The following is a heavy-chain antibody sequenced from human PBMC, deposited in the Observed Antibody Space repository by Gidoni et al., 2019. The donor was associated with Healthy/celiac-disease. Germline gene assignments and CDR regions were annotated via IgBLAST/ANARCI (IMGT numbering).Heavy chain of an antibody. Sequence: EVQLLGSGGGLVQPGGALRLSCAAAGFTFSSYAMRWVRQAPGKGLEWVSAISGSGGSTYYADSVKGRFTISRDNSKNTLYLQMNSLRAEDTAVYYCAKDLWDLGIADAFDIWGQGTMVTVSS. CDR3: AKDLWDLGIADAFDI. CDR2: ISGSGGST. CDR1: GFTFSSYA. J-gene: IGHJ3*02. V-gene: IGHV3-23*01. D-gene: IGHD1-26*01.